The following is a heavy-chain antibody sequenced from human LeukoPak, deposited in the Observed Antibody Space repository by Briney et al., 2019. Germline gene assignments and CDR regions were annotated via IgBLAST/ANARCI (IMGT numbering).Heavy chain of an antibody. CDR3: AGGHSSSWYWFDP. CDR1: GFTFSSYA. J-gene: IGHJ5*02. Sequence: PGGSLRLSCAASGFTFSSYAMSWVRQAPGKGLEWVSGISGSGASTYYADSVKGRFTISRDNSKNTLYLQMNSLRAEDTAVYYCAGGHSSSWYWFDPWGQGTLVTVSS. D-gene: IGHD6-13*01. CDR2: ISGSGAST. V-gene: IGHV3-23*01.